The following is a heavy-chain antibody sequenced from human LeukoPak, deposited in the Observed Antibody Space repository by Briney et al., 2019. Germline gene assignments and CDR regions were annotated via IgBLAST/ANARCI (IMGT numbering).Heavy chain of an antibody. J-gene: IGHJ4*02. Sequence: PGGSLRLSCAGSGFTATTNYMSWVRQAPGKGLEWVSVIYSSGSTSYADSVKGRFTISRDSSKNTVYLQMNSLRAEDTAVYYCAKDPRFIGSYPNFDYWGQGTLVTVSS. D-gene: IGHD1-26*01. V-gene: IGHV3-53*01. CDR1: GFTATTNY. CDR3: AKDPRFIGSYPNFDY. CDR2: IYSSGST.